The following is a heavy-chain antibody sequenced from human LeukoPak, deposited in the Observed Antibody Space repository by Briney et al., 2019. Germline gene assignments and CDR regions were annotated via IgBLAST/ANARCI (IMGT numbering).Heavy chain of an antibody. J-gene: IGHJ4*02. D-gene: IGHD3-10*01. CDR2: IYTTGAT. Sequence: SETLSLTCSVSGGSINSYYWGWVRQSAGKGLEWIGRIYTTGATHYSPSLKSRLTTSLETSKNQISVKLRSVTAADTAVYYCGRQGYTASYYFVDYWSQGTLVTVSS. CDR3: GRQGYTASYYFVDY. CDR1: GGSINSYY. V-gene: IGHV4-4*07.